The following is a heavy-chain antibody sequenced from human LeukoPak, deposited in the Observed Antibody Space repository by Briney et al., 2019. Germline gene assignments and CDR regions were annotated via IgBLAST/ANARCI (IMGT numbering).Heavy chain of an antibody. J-gene: IGHJ4*02. CDR2: FDPEHGEM. CDR1: GYNVTEFF. CDR3: STDFGLYGGNAENFDY. V-gene: IGHV1-24*01. D-gene: IGHD4-23*01. Sequence: APVKVSCKVSGYNVTEFFMHWVRQAPGKGLEWMGGFDPEHGEMIYAQKFQGRVTMADDTSTDTAYMELSSLRSDDTAVYYCSTDFGLYGGNAENFDYWGQGTLVTVSS.